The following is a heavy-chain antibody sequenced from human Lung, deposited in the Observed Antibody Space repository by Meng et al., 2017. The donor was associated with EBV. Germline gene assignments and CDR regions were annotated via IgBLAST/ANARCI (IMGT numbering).Heavy chain of an antibody. V-gene: IGHV3-74*01. D-gene: IGHD5-12*01. CDR3: ARESNGYEFDY. CDR1: GFTCSSSW. J-gene: IGHJ4*02. CDR2: IGNDGSST. Sequence: VALVESGGGLVQPGGFLRLSCAASGFTCSSSWMHWVRQAPGKGLVWVSRIGNDGSSTNYADSVKGRFTISRHNAKKTLYLQMNSLRAEDTAVYYCARESNGYEFDYWGQGTLVTVSS.